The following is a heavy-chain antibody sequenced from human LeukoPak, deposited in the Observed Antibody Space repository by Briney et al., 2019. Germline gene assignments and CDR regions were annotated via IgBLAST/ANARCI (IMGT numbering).Heavy chain of an antibody. Sequence: SETLSLTCAVYGGSFSGYYWSWIRQPPGKGLEWIGEINHSGSTNYNPSLKSRVTLSVDTSKNQFSLKVTSVTAADTAVYYCAGQTYYYGSGTYYIRPPDYWGQGTLVTVSS. V-gene: IGHV4-34*01. CDR2: INHSGST. D-gene: IGHD3-10*01. J-gene: IGHJ4*02. CDR1: GGSFSGYY. CDR3: AGQTYYYGSGTYYIRPPDY.